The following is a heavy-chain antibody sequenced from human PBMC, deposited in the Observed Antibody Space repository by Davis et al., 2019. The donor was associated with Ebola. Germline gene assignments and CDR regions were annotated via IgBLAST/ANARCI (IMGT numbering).Heavy chain of an antibody. CDR1: GYSISSGYH. Sequence: MPSETLSLTCTVSGYSISSGYHWGWIRQPPGKGLEWIGSIYHSGSTYYNPSLKSRVTVSVDTSKNQFSLKLSSVTAADTAVYYCARVEYSSGWYCNWFDPWGQGTLVTVSS. V-gene: IGHV4-38-2*02. CDR2: IYHSGST. CDR3: ARVEYSSGWYCNWFDP. D-gene: IGHD6-19*01. J-gene: IGHJ5*02.